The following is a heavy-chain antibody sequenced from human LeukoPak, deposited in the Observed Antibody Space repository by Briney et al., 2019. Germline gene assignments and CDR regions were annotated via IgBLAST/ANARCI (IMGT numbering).Heavy chain of an antibody. CDR1: GGTFSSYA. D-gene: IGHD5-18*01. CDR3: ASQDTAMVIGPFDY. V-gene: IGHV1-69*13. CDR2: IIPIFGTA. J-gene: IGHJ4*02. Sequence: SVKVSCKASGGTFSSYAISWVRQAPGQGLEWMGGIIPIFGTANYAQKFQGRVTITAGESTSTAYMELSSLRSEDTAVYYCASQDTAMVIGPFDYWGQGTLVTVSS.